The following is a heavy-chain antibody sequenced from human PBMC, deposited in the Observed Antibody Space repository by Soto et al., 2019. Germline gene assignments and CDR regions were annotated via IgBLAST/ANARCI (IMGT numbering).Heavy chain of an antibody. CDR3: ARLPLRFPAPIPKGYPNYSMDV. CDR1: GFIFSTYY. V-gene: IGHV3-48*02. J-gene: IGHJ6*02. D-gene: IGHD3-3*01. CDR2: ISSSSSTI. Sequence: PGGSLRLSCAASGFIFSTYYMNWVRQGPGKGLEWVSYISSSSSTIYYADSVKGRFTISRDNAKNSLYLQMNSLRDEDTAVYYCARLPLRFPAPIPKGYPNYSMDVWGQGTTVTVSS.